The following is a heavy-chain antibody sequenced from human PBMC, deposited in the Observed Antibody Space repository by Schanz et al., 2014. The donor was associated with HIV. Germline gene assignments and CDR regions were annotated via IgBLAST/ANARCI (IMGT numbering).Heavy chain of an antibody. CDR1: GYAFAGHY. J-gene: IGHJ4*02. CDR2: IDPNRGDT. Sequence: QVQLVQSGAEVKMPGASVTVSCKASGYAFAGHYMHWVRQAPGQGLEWMGRIDPNRGDTDYAETFKGRVTITSDTSVSTAYMELRRLTSDDTAVYFCAREFATLDDWGQGTLVTVSS. CDR3: AREFATLDD. V-gene: IGHV1-2*06.